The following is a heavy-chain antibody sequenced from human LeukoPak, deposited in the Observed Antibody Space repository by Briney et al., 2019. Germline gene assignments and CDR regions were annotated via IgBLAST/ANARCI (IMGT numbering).Heavy chain of an antibody. CDR3: AIVGSSSALFDY. Sequence: GASVKVSCKASGYTFTGYYMHWVRQAPGQGLEWMGLINPNSGGTNYAQKFQGRVTMTRDRSISTAYMELSRLRSDDTAVYYCAIVGSSSALFDYWGQGTLVTVSS. CDR1: GYTFTGYY. V-gene: IGHV1-2*02. CDR2: INPNSGGT. J-gene: IGHJ4*02. D-gene: IGHD6-6*01.